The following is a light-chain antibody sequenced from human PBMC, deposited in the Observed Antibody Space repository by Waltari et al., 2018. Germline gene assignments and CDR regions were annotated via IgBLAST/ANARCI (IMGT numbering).Light chain of an antibody. CDR2: GAS. V-gene: IGKV3-20*01. J-gene: IGKJ1*01. CDR1: QIVSKA. Sequence: SGRDSQIVSKALELYKQKAGQGPRFRVYGASNRATGIPDRFSGRGSGTCFSLTISSLEPEDFAVYYCQHYLRLPATFGQGTKVEIK. CDR3: QHYLRLPAT.